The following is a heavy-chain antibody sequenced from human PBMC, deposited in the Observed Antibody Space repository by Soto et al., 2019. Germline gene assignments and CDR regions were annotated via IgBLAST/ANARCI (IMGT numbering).Heavy chain of an antibody. D-gene: IGHD6-6*01. J-gene: IGHJ4*02. CDR3: ARDLLRGLWQLFRLPDY. CDR1: GFTFDDYG. V-gene: IGHV3-20*04. Sequence: GGSLRLSCAASGFTFDDYGMSWVRQAPGKGLEWVSGINWNGGSTGYADSVKGRFTISRDNAKNSLYLQMNSLRAEDTALYYCARDLLRGLWQLFRLPDYWGQGTLVTVSS. CDR2: INWNGGST.